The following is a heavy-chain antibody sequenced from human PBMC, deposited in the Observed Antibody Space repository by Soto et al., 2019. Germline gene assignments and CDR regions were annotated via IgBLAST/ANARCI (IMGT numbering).Heavy chain of an antibody. Sequence: GGSLRLSCAASAFTFRAYAVHWVRQAPGKGLEWVAVISFDGTKKDYADSVKGRFVISRDNSKDTLGLQMNSLRVEDTAVYYCARERASNSYDYFGMDVWGQGTTVTVSS. J-gene: IGHJ6*02. CDR2: ISFDGTKK. CDR3: ARERASNSYDYFGMDV. CDR1: AFTFRAYA. D-gene: IGHD5-12*01. V-gene: IGHV3-30*09.